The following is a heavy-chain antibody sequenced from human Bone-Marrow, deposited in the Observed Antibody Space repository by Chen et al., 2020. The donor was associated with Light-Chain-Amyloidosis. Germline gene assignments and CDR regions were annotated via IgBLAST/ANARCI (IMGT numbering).Heavy chain of an antibody. J-gene: IGHJ4*02. CDR3: ARRRDGYNFDY. V-gene: IGHV5-51*01. D-gene: IGHD5-12*01. Sequence: VQLSQSGPEVKKPGESLKISRKGSGYSFPNYWIGWVRQRPGKGLEWMGVICPGDADASYSPSFGGQVTISAGKSITAAYLQWRSLKASETAVYYWARRRDGYNFDYWGQGTLVTVSS. CDR2: ICPGDADA. CDR1: GYSFPNYW.